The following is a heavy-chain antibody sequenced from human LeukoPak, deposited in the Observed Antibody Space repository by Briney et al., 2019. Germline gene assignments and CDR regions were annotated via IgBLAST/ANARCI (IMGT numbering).Heavy chain of an antibody. J-gene: IGHJ4*02. CDR1: GGTFSSYA. CDR3: ARTLDLGYSSGYY. D-gene: IGHD6-19*01. V-gene: IGHV1-18*01. Sequence: ASVKVSCKASGGTFSSYAISWVRQAPGQGLEWMGWISAYNGNTNYAQKLQGRVTMTTDTSTSTAYMELRSLRSDDTAVYYCARTLDLGYSSGYYWGQGTLVTVSS. CDR2: ISAYNGNT.